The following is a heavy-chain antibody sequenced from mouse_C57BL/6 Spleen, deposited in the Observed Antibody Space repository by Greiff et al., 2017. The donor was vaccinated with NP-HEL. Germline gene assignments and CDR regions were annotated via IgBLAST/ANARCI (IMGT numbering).Heavy chain of an antibody. CDR2: IHPNSGST. J-gene: IGHJ2*01. D-gene: IGHD1-1*01. Sequence: QVQLQQSGAELVKPGASVKLSCKASGYTFTSYWMHWVKQRPGQGLEWIGMIHPNSGSTNYNEKFKSKATLTVDKSSSTAYMQLSSLTSEDSAVYYCARCILITTVVPFDYWGQGTTLTVSS. CDR1: GYTFTSYW. CDR3: ARCILITTVVPFDY. V-gene: IGHV1-64*01.